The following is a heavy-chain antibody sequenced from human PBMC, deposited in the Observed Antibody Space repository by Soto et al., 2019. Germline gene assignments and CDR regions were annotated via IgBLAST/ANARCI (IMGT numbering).Heavy chain of an antibody. J-gene: IGHJ4*02. CDR3: ARDDDYPENGIDY. CDR1: GFTFGRHG. CDR2: IGSDEARD. Sequence: QVQLVESGGGVVQPGGSLRLSCAASGFTFGRHGMHWVRQAPGKGLEWVAVIGSDEARDSYAYSMKGRFIISRDNGQNTLYSQIHNLRVEDTAVYYCARDDDYPENGIDYWGKGTLITVTS. D-gene: IGHD4-17*01. V-gene: IGHV3-33*01.